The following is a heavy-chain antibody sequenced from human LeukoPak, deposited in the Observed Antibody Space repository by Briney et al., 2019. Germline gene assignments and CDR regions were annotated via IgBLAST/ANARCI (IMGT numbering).Heavy chain of an antibody. CDR1: GGTFSSYA. J-gene: IGHJ4*02. D-gene: IGHD2-15*01. Sequence: SVKVSCKASGGTFSSYATSWVRQAPGQGLEWMGGIIPIFGTANYAQKFQGRVTITADESTSTAYMELSSLRSEDTAVYYCARAPLGYCSGGSCPFDYWGQGTLVTVSS. CDR3: ARAPLGYCSGGSCPFDY. V-gene: IGHV1-69*01. CDR2: IIPIFGTA.